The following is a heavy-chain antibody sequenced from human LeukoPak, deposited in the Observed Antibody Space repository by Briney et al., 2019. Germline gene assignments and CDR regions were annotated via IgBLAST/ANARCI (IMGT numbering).Heavy chain of an antibody. J-gene: IGHJ4*02. V-gene: IGHV3-48*04. CDR1: GFTFSTYG. Sequence: GGSLRLSCAASGFTFSTYGMNWVRQAPGKGLDWVSYISSSGDAIYYADSVKGRFTISRDNAKNSLYLQMSSLRVEDTAVYYCASWAGNTQSDSWSGRFDYWGQGTLVTVSS. CDR3: ASWAGNTQSDSWSGRFDY. D-gene: IGHD3-3*01. CDR2: ISSSGDAI.